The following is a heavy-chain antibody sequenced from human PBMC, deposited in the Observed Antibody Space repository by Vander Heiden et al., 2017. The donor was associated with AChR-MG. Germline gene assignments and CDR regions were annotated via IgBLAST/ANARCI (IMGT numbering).Heavy chain of an antibody. D-gene: IGHD3-3*01. CDR3: ARQPEYYDFWSGYYLPPFDY. J-gene: IGHJ4*02. CDR2: IYYSGGT. V-gene: IGHV4-39*01. Sequence: QLQLQESGPALVTPPETLSLTCTVPGRPISSRSYYWGWIRQPPGKGLEWIGSIYYSGGTYYNPSLKSRVTISVDTSKNQFSLKLSSVTAADTAVYYCARQPEYYDFWSGYYLPPFDYWGQGTLVTVSS. CDR1: GRPISSRSYY.